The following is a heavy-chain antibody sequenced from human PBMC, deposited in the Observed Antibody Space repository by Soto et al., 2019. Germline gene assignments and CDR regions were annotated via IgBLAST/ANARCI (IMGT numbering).Heavy chain of an antibody. CDR3: ARDRYYYDSSGYHI. CDR2: ITGDSGTV. J-gene: IGHJ3*02. Sequence: GGSLRLSCAASGFTFSNYAMDWVRQAPGKGLEWISYITGDSGTVLYADSVKGRFTISRDNSKNTLYLQMNSLRAEDTAVYYCARDRYYYDSSGYHIWGQGTMVTVSS. V-gene: IGHV3-48*01. D-gene: IGHD3-22*01. CDR1: GFTFSNYA.